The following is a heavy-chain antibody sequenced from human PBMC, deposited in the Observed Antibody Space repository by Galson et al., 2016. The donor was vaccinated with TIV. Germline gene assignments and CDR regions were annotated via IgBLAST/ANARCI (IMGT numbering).Heavy chain of an antibody. D-gene: IGHD3-22*01. V-gene: IGHV3-21*01. Sequence: SLRLSCAASGFIFRRYSMNWVRQAPGKGLEWVSTISSSSDYRFYADSVKGRFTISRDNARNSLHLQINSLRVEDTAVYYCARDRDYYDSSSYSPDAFDMRGQGTMVTVSS. J-gene: IGHJ3*02. CDR3: ARDRDYYDSSSYSPDAFDM. CDR1: GFIFRRYS. CDR2: ISSSSDYR.